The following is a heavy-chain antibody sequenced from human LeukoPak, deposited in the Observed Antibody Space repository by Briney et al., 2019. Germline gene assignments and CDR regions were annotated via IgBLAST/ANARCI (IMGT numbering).Heavy chain of an antibody. V-gene: IGHV3-9*01. Sequence: TRGSLRLSCAAFGFTFEDYAMHWVRPAPGQGLEWVSGISWNSGSIRYADSVKSRFTSSRDNAKSSLYLQMNSLRAEDTALYFCAKVLGSYAYAFDIWGQGTMVTVSS. CDR3: AKVLGSYAYAFDI. CDR1: GFTFEDYA. D-gene: IGHD1-26*01. CDR2: ISWNSGSI. J-gene: IGHJ3*02.